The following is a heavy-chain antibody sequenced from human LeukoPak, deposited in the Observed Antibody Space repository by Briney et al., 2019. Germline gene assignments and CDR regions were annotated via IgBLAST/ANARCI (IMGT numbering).Heavy chain of an antibody. J-gene: IGHJ4*02. CDR3: ATGITMMPIDY. CDR2: ISPSGGST. D-gene: IGHD3-22*01. CDR1: GYTFTSNY. Sequence: GASVKVSCKAFGYTFTSNYMHWVRQAPGQGPEWMGVISPSGGSTTYAQKFQGRVTLTRDMSTSTDYLELSSLRSEDTAVYYCATGITMMPIDYWGQGTLVTVSS. V-gene: IGHV1-46*01.